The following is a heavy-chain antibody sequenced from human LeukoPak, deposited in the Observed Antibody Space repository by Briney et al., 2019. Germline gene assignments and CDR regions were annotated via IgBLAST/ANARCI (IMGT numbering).Heavy chain of an antibody. Sequence: GGSLRLSCAASGFTFSSYEMNWVRQAPGKGLEWVSYISSSGSTIYYADSVKGRFTISRDNAKNSLYLQMNSLRAEDTAVYYSARAPAYDFWSGYYPRPFDYWGQGTLVTVSS. D-gene: IGHD3-3*01. CDR3: ARAPAYDFWSGYYPRPFDY. V-gene: IGHV3-48*03. CDR2: ISSSGSTI. J-gene: IGHJ4*02. CDR1: GFTFSSYE.